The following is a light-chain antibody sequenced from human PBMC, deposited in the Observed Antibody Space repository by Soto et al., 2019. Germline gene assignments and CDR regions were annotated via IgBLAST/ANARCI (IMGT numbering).Light chain of an antibody. CDR3: QQYNNWPPLT. V-gene: IGKV3-15*01. CDR1: QSVSSN. Sequence: EIVMTQSPATLSVSPWERATLSCRASQSVSSNLAWYQQKPGQAPRLLIYGASTRATGITARFSGSGSGTEFTLTISSLQYEDFAVYYCQQYNNWPPLTFGGGTNVEIK. CDR2: GAS. J-gene: IGKJ4*01.